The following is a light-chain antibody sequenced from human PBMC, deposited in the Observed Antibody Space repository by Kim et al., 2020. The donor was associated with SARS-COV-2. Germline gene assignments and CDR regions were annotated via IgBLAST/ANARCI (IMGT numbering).Light chain of an antibody. J-gene: IGLJ2*01. CDR3: QVWDNASDHPT. V-gene: IGLV3-21*04. CDR1: NIGSKS. CDR2: YDT. Sequence: PEVPASITRGVHNIGSKSVHWYQQKPGLAPVLVIHYDTARPSGIPERFSGSNAGNTATLMISSVEAGDEADYYCQVWDNASDHPTFGGGTQLTVL.